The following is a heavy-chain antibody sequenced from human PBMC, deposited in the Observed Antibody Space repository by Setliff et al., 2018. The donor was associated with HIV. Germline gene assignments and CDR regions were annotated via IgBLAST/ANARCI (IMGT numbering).Heavy chain of an antibody. CDR1: GFTFSNYY. Sequence: LRLSCVASGFTFSNYYMSWIRQAPGKGLGWVSSLTNNIDDRSYARSVRGRFTVSRDNAKNTFYLHMNSLSTDDTAAYFCARVREVATIDSFDIWGQGTLVTVSS. CDR2: LTNNIDDR. CDR3: ARVREVATIDSFDI. J-gene: IGHJ3*02. V-gene: IGHV3-11*03. D-gene: IGHD5-12*01.